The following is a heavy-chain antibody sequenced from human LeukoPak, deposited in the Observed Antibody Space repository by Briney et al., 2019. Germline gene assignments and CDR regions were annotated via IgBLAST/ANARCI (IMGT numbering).Heavy chain of an antibody. CDR2: IYYSGST. D-gene: IGHD2-15*01. CDR1: GGSISIYY. V-gene: IGHV4-59*01. J-gene: IGHJ4*02. Sequence: SETLSLTCTVSGGSISIYYWSWIRQPPGKGLEWIGYIYYSGSTNYNPSLKSRVTISVDTSKNHFSLKLSSVAAADTAVYYCASCSGGSCSGWGQGTLVTVSS. CDR3: ASCSGGSCSG.